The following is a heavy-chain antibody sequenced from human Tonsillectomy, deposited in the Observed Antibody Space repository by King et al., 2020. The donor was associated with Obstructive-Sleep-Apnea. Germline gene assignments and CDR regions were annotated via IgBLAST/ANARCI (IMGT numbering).Heavy chain of an antibody. CDR3: ATEAQLGRGFDY. CDR1: RYTFTGYS. D-gene: IGHD7-27*01. CDR2: INPNSGGT. V-gene: IGHV1-2*02. Sequence: VQLVESGAEVKKPGASVKVSCKASRYTFTGYSLHWVRQAPGQGLEWMGWINPNSGGTDYAQKFQGRVTMTRDTSIGTTYMELSSLRSDDTAVYYCATEAQLGRGFDYWGQGALVTVSS. J-gene: IGHJ4*02.